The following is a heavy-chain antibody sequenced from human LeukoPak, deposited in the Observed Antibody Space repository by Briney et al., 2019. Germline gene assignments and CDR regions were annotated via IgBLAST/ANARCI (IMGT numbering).Heavy chain of an antibody. CDR1: GFTFSSYE. Sequence: PGGSLRLSCAASGFTFSSYEMNWVRQAPGKGLEWVSYISSSGSTIYYADSVKGRFTISRDNAKNSLYLQMNSLRAEDTAVYYCARETVVFYYYYYMDVWGKGTTVTISS. V-gene: IGHV3-48*03. J-gene: IGHJ6*03. CDR3: ARETVVFYYYYYMDV. D-gene: IGHD4-23*01. CDR2: ISSSGSTI.